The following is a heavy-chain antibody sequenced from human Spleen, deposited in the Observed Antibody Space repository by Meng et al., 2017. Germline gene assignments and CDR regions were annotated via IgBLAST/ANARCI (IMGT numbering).Heavy chain of an antibody. J-gene: IGHJ4*02. CDR2: TYYRSKWYN. V-gene: IGHV6-1*01. D-gene: IGHD6-19*01. CDR1: GDSVSSNSAA. Sequence: QVQLQQSGTGLVKPSQTLSLTCAISGDSVSSNSAAWSWIRQSPTRGLEWLGRTYYRSKWYNDYAVSVKSRITINPDTSKNQFSLQVNSVTPEYTAFYYCVRVNSDWYGFDYWGQGVLVVASS. CDR3: VRVNSDWYGFDY.